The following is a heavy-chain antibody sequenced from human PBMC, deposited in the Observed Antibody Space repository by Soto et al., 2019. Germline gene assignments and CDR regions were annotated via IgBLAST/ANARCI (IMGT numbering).Heavy chain of an antibody. D-gene: IGHD5-12*01. J-gene: IGHJ3*02. V-gene: IGHV1-2*04. CDR3: ARGVRVATMGEDDAFDI. CDR2: INPNSGGT. CDR1: GYTFTGYY. Sequence: ASVKVSCKASGYTFTGYYMHWVRQAPGQGLEWMGWINPNSGGTNYAQKFQGWVTMTRDTSISTAYMELSRLRSDDTAVYYCARGVRVATMGEDDAFDIWGQGTMVTVSS.